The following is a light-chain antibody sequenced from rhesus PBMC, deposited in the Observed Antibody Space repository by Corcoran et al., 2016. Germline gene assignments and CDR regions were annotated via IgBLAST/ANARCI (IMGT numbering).Light chain of an antibody. CDR2: SAY. CDR3: QQYNDLLPT. Sequence: EIVMTQSPATLSLSPRETATLSCRASQSVGSNLAWYQQKPGQAPKLLVHSAYFRATGIPDRFSGRGYRTAFTLTISSLGPEDVGVYHWQQYNDLLPTFGQGTKVEIK. CDR1: QSVGSN. J-gene: IGKJ1*01. V-gene: IGKV3-40*03.